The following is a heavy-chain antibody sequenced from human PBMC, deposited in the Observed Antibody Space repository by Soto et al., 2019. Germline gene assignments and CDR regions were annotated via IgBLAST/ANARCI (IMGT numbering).Heavy chain of an antibody. D-gene: IGHD2-2*01. CDR3: TSSDIVLVPAAFDAFDI. V-gene: IGHV3-73*01. Sequence: GGSLRLSCAASGFTFSGSAMHWVRQASGKGLEWVGRIRSKANSYATAYAASVKGRFTISRDDSKNRAYLQMNSLKTEDTAVYYCTSSDIVLVPAAFDAFDIWGQGTMVTVSS. CDR1: GFTFSGSA. CDR2: IRSKANSYAT. J-gene: IGHJ3*02.